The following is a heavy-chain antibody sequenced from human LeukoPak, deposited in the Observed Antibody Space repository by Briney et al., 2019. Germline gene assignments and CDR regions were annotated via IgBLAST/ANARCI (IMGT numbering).Heavy chain of an antibody. CDR1: GGSISSYY. D-gene: IGHD6-19*01. CDR2: IYASGGT. J-gene: IGHJ4*02. Sequence: PSETLSLTCTVSGGSISSYYWSWIRQPAGKGLEWIGRIYASGGTNYNPSLKSRVTISVDKSKNQFSLKLSSVPAADAAVYYCAREGSSGWCDYWGQGTLVTVSS. V-gene: IGHV4-4*07. CDR3: AREGSSGWCDY.